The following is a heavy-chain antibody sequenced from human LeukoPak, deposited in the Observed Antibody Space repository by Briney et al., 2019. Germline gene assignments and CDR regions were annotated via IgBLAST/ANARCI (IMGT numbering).Heavy chain of an antibody. J-gene: IGHJ4*02. V-gene: IGHV4-39*01. CDR3: ARQGDGYCTSTNCLLSFDN. Sequence: SETLSLTCTVSGGSVTTSSYFWAWIRQAPGRGLQWIASIYYSGNTYYNPSLKSRVTISEDTSKNQFSLNLISVTAADTAVYYCARQGDGYCTSTNCLLSFDNWGQGALVTVSS. CDR1: GGSVTTSSYF. D-gene: IGHD2-2*03. CDR2: IYYSGNT.